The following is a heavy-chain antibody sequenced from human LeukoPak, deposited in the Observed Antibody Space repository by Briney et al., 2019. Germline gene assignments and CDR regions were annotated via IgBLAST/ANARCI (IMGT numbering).Heavy chain of an antibody. CDR2: FDPEDGET. J-gene: IGHJ4*02. CDR1: GYTPTELS. V-gene: IGHV1-24*01. Sequence: ASVKVSCKVSGYTPTELSMHWVRQAPGKGLEWMGGFDPEDGETIYAQKFQGRVTMTEDTSTDTAYMELSSLRSEDTAVYYCAGRGVGDYLFDYWGQGTLVTVSS. D-gene: IGHD4-17*01. CDR3: AGRGVGDYLFDY.